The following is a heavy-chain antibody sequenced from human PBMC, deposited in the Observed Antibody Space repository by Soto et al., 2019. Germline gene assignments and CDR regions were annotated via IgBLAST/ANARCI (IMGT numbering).Heavy chain of an antibody. CDR3: ARERFQVISDGMDV. D-gene: IGHD2-21*01. CDR2: INPETGGT. Sequence: ASVKVSCKASGYTFTGYYVHWVREAPGQGLEWMGWINPETGGTSYAQKFQGRVTLSRDTSINTAYLELSSLRFDDAAVYFCARERFQVISDGMDVWGQGTTVTVSS. V-gene: IGHV1-2*02. J-gene: IGHJ6*02. CDR1: GYTFTGYY.